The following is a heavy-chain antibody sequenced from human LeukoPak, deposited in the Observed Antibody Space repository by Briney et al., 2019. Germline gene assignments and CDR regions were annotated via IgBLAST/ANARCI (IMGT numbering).Heavy chain of an antibody. V-gene: IGHV1-2*02. D-gene: IGHD5-18*01. CDR3: ARRDTAMVWGVYYYYYMDV. J-gene: IGHJ6*03. CDR1: GYTFTGYY. CDR2: INPNSGGT. Sequence: ASVKVSCKASGYTFTGYYMHWVRQAPGQGLEWMGWINPNSGGTNYAQKFQGRVTMTRDTSISTAYMELSRLRSDDTAVYYCARRDTAMVWGVYYYYYMDVWGKGTTVTVPS.